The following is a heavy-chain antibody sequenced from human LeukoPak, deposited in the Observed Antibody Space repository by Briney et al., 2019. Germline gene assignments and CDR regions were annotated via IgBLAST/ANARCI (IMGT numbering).Heavy chain of an antibody. CDR1: GLTFSSYG. CDR2: ISGSGGNT. Sequence: GGSLRLSCSASGLTFSSYGMSWVRQAPGKGLEWVSTISGSGGNTHYADSVKGRFTISRDNSKSTLYLQMNSLKAEDTAVYYCAKDVGGLEFFDYWGQGTPVTVSS. D-gene: IGHD4-23*01. J-gene: IGHJ4*02. CDR3: AKDVGGLEFFDY. V-gene: IGHV3-23*01.